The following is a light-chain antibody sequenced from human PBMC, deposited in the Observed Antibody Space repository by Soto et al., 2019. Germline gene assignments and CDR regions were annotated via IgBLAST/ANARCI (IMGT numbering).Light chain of an antibody. Sequence: DIQMTQSPSTLSASVGDIVTITCRASQSISSWLAWYQQKPGKAPKLLIYKASSLESGVPSRFSGSGSWTEFTLTISSLQPDDFATNYCQQYNSYAWTFGQGTKVEMK. CDR1: QSISSW. V-gene: IGKV1-5*03. CDR3: QQYNSYAWT. J-gene: IGKJ1*01. CDR2: KAS.